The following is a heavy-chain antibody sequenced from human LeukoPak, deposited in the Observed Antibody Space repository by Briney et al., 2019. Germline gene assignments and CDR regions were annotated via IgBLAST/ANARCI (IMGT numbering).Heavy chain of an antibody. J-gene: IGHJ4*02. CDR2: ISSSGSTI. V-gene: IGHV3-11*01. CDR1: GFTFSDYY. D-gene: IGHD4-17*01. CDR3: ARDAADGDYPAH. Sequence: GGSLRLSCAASGFTFSDYYMSWIRQAPGKGLEWVSYISSSGSTIYYADSVKGRFTISTDNAKNSLYLQMNSLRAEDTAVYYCARDAADGDYPAHWGQGTLVTVSS.